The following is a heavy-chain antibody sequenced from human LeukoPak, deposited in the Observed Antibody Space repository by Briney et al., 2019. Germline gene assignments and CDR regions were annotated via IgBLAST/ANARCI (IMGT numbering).Heavy chain of an antibody. CDR2: INSDGSST. CDR1: GFTFSSYW. J-gene: IGHJ4*02. CDR3: ARERGYSGSYSGFDY. V-gene: IGHV3-74*01. D-gene: IGHD1-26*01. Sequence: GGSLRLSCAASGFTFSSYWMHWVRQAPGKGLVWVSRINSDGSSTSYADSVKGRFTISRDNAKNTLYLQMNSLRAEDTAVYYCARERGYSGSYSGFDYRGQGTLVTVSS.